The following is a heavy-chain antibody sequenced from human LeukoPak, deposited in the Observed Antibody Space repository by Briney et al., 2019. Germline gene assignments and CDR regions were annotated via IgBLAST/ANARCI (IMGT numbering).Heavy chain of an antibody. CDR2: INSDGSWT. V-gene: IGHV3-74*01. J-gene: IGHJ6*02. D-gene: IGHD3-3*01. CDR3: ARDLKPYYDFWSGSYYYYGMDV. CDR1: GNYW. Sequence: GGSLRLSCAASGNYWMHWVRQAPGKGLVWVSHINSDGSWTSYADSVKGRFTISRDNAKNSLYLQMNSLRAEDTAVYYCARDLKPYYDFWSGSYYYYGMDVWGQGTTVTVSS.